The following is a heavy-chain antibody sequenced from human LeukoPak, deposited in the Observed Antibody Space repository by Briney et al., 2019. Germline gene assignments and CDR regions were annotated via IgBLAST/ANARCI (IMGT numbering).Heavy chain of an antibody. CDR1: GDSITNGGYY. CDR2: ISSSGSTI. V-gene: IGHV3-11*04. CDR3: ASERMDSSGWYYFDY. Sequence: LSLTCTVSGDSITNGGYYWSWIRQAPGKGLEWVSYISSSGSTIYYADSVKGRFTISRDNAKNSLYLQMNSLRAEDTAVYYCASERMDSSGWYYFDYWGQGTLVTVSS. D-gene: IGHD6-19*01. J-gene: IGHJ4*02.